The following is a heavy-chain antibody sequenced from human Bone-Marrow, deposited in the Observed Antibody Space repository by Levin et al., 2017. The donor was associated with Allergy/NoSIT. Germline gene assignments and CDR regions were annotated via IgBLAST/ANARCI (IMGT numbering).Heavy chain of an antibody. J-gene: IGHJ4*02. V-gene: IGHV3-15*01. Sequence: ETLSLTCAASGFTFSNVWMTWVRQAPGEGLEWVGRIRGKTEGGTIDYAAPVKGRFTISRDDSKNSLYLQMNSLKTEDTAMYYCTTEKYCSSTSCPGAYDYWGQGTLVTVSS. CDR2: IRGKTEGGTI. D-gene: IGHD2-2*01. CDR3: TTEKYCSSTSCPGAYDY. CDR1: GFTFSNVW.